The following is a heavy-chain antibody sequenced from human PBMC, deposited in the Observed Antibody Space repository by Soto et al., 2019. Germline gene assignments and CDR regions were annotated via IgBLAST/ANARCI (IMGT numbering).Heavy chain of an antibody. CDR2: ISHSGNT. Sequence: PSETLSLTCAVSGGSISSGNWWSWVRQSPRKGLEWIGEISHSGNTNHNPSLKSRVTISIDRSKNQLSLKLSSVTAADTAVYYCARGMTTVTTLDYWGQGTLVTVSS. CDR3: ARGMTTVTTLDY. V-gene: IGHV4-4*02. J-gene: IGHJ4*02. D-gene: IGHD4-4*01. CDR1: GGSISSGNW.